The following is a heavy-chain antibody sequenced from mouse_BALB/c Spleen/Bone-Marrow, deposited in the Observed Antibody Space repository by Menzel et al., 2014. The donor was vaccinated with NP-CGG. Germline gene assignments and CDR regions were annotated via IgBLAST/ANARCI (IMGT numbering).Heavy chain of an antibody. D-gene: IGHD2-3*01. CDR2: INPGSGST. Sequence: QVHVKQSGAELVRPGTSVKVSCKASGYAFTDYLMDWLKQRPGQGLEWIGVINPGSGSTNYNEKFKDKATLTADKSSSTAYMQLSSLTSDDSAVYFCARYDGYFDYWGQGTILTVSS. J-gene: IGHJ2*01. V-gene: IGHV1-54*01. CDR3: ARYDGYFDY. CDR1: GYAFTDYL.